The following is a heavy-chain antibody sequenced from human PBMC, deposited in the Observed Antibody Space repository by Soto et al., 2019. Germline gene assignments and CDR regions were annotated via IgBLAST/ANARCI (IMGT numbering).Heavy chain of an antibody. CDR3: ARDPSYGDYSYYGMDV. CDR2: IYYSGKT. D-gene: IGHD4-17*01. CDR1: GGSISSGGYY. Sequence: QVQLQESGPGLVKPSQTLSLKCTVSGGSISSGGYYWTWIRQRPGKGLEWIGSIYYSGKTYYSPSLKSRVTISVDTSKNPYSLRLASVTAADTAVYYRARDPSYGDYSYYGMDVWGQGTTVTVSS. V-gene: IGHV4-31*02. J-gene: IGHJ6*02.